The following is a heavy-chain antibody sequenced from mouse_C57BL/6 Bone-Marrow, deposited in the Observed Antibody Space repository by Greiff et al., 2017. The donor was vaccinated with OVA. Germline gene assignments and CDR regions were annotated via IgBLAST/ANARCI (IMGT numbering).Heavy chain of an antibody. CDR2: INYDGSST. V-gene: IGHV5-16*01. CDR1: GFTFSDYY. J-gene: IGHJ3*01. D-gene: IGHD2-4*01. CDR3: ARRFPYDYDAFAY. Sequence: EVKLMESEGGLVQPGSSMKLSCTASGFTFSDYYMAWVRQVPEKGLEWVANINYDGSSTYYLDSLKSRFIISRDNAKNILYLQMSSLKSEDTATYYCARRFPYDYDAFAYWGQGTLVTVSA.